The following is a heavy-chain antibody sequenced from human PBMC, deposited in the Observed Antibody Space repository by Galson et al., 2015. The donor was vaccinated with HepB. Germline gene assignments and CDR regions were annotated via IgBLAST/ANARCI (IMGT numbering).Heavy chain of an antibody. D-gene: IGHD6-6*01. Sequence: SVKVSCKASGYTFTSYYMHWVRQAPGQGLEWMGIINPSGGSTSYAQKFKGRVTMTRDTSTSTVYMELSSLRSEDTAVYYCARDRAGLAARQLYYYYGMDVWGQGTTVTVSS. CDR2: INPSGGST. CDR1: GYTFTSYY. CDR3: ARDRAGLAARQLYYYYGMDV. J-gene: IGHJ6*02. V-gene: IGHV1-46*01.